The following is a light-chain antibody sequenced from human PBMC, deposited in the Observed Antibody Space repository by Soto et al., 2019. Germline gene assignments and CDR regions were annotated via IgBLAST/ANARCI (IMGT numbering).Light chain of an antibody. J-gene: IGLJ1*01. V-gene: IGLV2-14*01. CDR3: NSFTSRNTYD. CDR1: SSDVGAYNR. Sequence: QSALTQPASVSGSPGQSITISCTGSSSDVGAYNRVSWYQHHPHKAPKLIIYEVYNRPSGVSNRFSGSKSGNTASLTISGLQAEDEADYYCNSFTSRNTYDFGTGTKVTVL. CDR2: EVY.